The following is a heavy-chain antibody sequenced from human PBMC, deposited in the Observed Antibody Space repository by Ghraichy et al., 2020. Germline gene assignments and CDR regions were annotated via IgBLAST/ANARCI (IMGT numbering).Heavy chain of an antibody. J-gene: IGHJ5*02. Sequence: SETLSLTCAVSGGSISSGGYSWSWIRQPPGKGLEWIGYIYHSGSTYYNPSLKSRVTISVDRSKNQFSLKLSSVTAADTAVYYCARYCSSTSCYAAWFDPWGQGTLVTVSS. D-gene: IGHD2-2*01. V-gene: IGHV4-30-2*01. CDR3: ARYCSSTSCYAAWFDP. CDR2: IYHSGST. CDR1: GGSISSGGYS.